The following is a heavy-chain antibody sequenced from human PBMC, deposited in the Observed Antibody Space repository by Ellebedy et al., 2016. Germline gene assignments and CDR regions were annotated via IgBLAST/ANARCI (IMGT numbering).Heavy chain of an antibody. D-gene: IGHD3-10*01. CDR1: GFTFSGYG. Sequence: GESLKISXAASGFTFSGYGMHWVRQAPGKGLEWVAVISYDGSNKYYADSVKGRFTISRDNSKNTLYLQMNSLRTEDTAVYYCANSLYGSGSYNGLFDYWGLGTLVTVSS. CDR2: ISYDGSNK. V-gene: IGHV3-30*18. CDR3: ANSLYGSGSYNGLFDY. J-gene: IGHJ4*02.